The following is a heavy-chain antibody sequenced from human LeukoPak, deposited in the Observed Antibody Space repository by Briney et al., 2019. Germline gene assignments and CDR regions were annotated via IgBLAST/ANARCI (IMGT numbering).Heavy chain of an antibody. CDR1: GGTFSSYT. CDR3: ARDMVRGVITGCYFDY. Sequence: ASVKVSCKASGGTFSSYTISWVRQAPGQGLEWMGRIIPILGIANYAQKFQGRVTITADKSTSTAYMELSSLRSEDTAVYYCARDMVRGVITGCYFDYWGQGTLVTVSS. D-gene: IGHD3-10*01. V-gene: IGHV1-69*04. J-gene: IGHJ4*02. CDR2: IIPILGIA.